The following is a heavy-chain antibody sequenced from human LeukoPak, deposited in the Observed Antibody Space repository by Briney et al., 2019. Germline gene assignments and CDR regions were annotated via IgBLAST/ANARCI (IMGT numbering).Heavy chain of an antibody. J-gene: IGHJ5*02. CDR2: ISSSGSTI. Sequence: KAGGSLRLSCAASGFTFSDYYMSWIRQAPGKGLEWVSYISSSGSTIYYADSVKGRFTISRDNAKNSLYLQMNSLRAEDTAVYYCARDILSYGDYEENWSDPWGQGTLVTVSS. V-gene: IGHV3-11*04. CDR1: GFTFSDYY. CDR3: ARDILSYGDYEENWSDP. D-gene: IGHD4-17*01.